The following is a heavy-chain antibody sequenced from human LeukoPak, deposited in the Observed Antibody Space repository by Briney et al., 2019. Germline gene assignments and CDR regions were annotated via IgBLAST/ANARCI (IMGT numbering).Heavy chain of an antibody. D-gene: IGHD3-22*01. CDR1: GGSISSGGYY. V-gene: IGHV4-30-2*01. J-gene: IGHJ6*03. Sequence: SQTLSLTCTVSGGSISSGGYYWSWIRQPPGKGLEWIGYIYHSGSTYYNPSLKSRVTISVDRSKNQFSLKLSSVTAADTVVYYCARAIYDSSGYPRDTEGYMDVWGKGTTVTVSS. CDR3: ARAIYDSSGYPRDTEGYMDV. CDR2: IYHSGST.